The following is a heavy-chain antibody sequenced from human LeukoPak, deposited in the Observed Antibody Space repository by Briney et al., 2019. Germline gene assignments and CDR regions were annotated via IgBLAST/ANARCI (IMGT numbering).Heavy chain of an antibody. D-gene: IGHD4-11*01. CDR1: GFTFSSYA. V-gene: IGHV3-23*01. J-gene: IGHJ6*02. Sequence: GGSLRLSCAASGFTFSSYAMSWVRQAPGKGLEWVSAISGSGGSTYYADSVKGRFTISRDNSKNTLYLQMNSLRAEDTAVYYCAKARDSNNYYGMDVCGQGTTVTVSS. CDR2: ISGSGGST. CDR3: AKARDSNNYYGMDV.